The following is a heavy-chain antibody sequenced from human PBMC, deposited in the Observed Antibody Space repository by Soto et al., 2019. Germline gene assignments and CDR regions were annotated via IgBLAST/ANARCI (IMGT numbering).Heavy chain of an antibody. CDR2: IWYDGSNK. CDR3: ARDRDSSSPSGYYYYGMDV. CDR1: GFTFSSYG. Sequence: GGSLRLSCAASGFTFSSYGMHWVRQAPGKGLEWVAVIWYDGSNKYYADSVKGRFTISRDNSKNTLYLQMNSLRAEDTAVYYWARDRDSSSPSGYYYYGMDVWGQGTTVTVSS. V-gene: IGHV3-33*01. D-gene: IGHD6-6*01. J-gene: IGHJ6*02.